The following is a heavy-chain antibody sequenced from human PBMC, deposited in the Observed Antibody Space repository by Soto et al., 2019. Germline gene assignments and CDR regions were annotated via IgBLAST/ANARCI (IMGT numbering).Heavy chain of an antibody. V-gene: IGHV1-3*01. D-gene: IGHD1-7*01. Sequence: GASVKVSCKASGYTFTSYAMHWVRQAPGQRLEWMGWINVGNGNTKYSQKFQGRVTITRDTSASTAYMELSSLRSEDTAVYYCASNPLGTTPSVTAVWGQGPTATV. CDR2: INVGNGNT. J-gene: IGHJ6*02. CDR1: GYTFTSYA. CDR3: ASNPLGTTPSVTAV.